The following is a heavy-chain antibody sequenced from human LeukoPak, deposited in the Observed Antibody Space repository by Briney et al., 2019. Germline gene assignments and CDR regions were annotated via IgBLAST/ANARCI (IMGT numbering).Heavy chain of an antibody. CDR3: ARHGSSLSPHFDY. CDR1: AGSIRGFY. Sequence: PSETLSLTCTVSAGSIRGFYWSWIRQPPGKGLEWIGYIYYSGVTTYNPSLRSRVTISVDTSTNQFSLRLSSVTATDTAVYYCARHGSSLSPHFDYWGQGALVTVSS. J-gene: IGHJ4*02. D-gene: IGHD6-6*01. CDR2: IYYSGVT. V-gene: IGHV4-59*08.